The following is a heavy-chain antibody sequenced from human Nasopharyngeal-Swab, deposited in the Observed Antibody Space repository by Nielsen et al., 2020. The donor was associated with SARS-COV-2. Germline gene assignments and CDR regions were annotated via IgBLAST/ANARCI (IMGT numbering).Heavy chain of an antibody. J-gene: IGHJ4*02. D-gene: IGHD2-15*01. Sequence: ASVQVSCNASGYTITGYYMHWVRQAPGQGLEWMGRINPNSGGTNYAQKFQGRVTMTRDTSISTAYMELSRLGSDDTAVYYCARLYCSGGSCYSSGGDDYWGQGTLVTVSS. CDR2: INPNSGGT. CDR1: GYTITGYY. V-gene: IGHV1-2*06. CDR3: ARLYCSGGSCYSSGGDDY.